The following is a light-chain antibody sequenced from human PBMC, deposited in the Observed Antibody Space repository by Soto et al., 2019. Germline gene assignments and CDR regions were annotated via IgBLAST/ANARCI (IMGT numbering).Light chain of an antibody. CDR2: DVT. V-gene: IGLV2-11*01. CDR3: SSYTSSSTFYV. Sequence: QSVLTQPRSVSGSPGQSVTISCTGTSSDVGGFNYVSWYQQHPGKAPQLMIYDVTKRPSGVPDRFSGSKSGNTASLTISGLQAEDEADYYCSSYTSSSTFYVFGTGTKLTVL. J-gene: IGLJ1*01. CDR1: SSDVGGFNY.